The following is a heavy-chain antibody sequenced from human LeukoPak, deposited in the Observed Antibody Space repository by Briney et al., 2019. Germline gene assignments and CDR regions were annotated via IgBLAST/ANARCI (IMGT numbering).Heavy chain of an antibody. V-gene: IGHV3-21*01. J-gene: IGHJ4*02. CDR1: GFSFNTYT. CDR3: ARSFTALRGGL. CDR2: ITATSNYM. D-gene: IGHD3-10*01. Sequence: GGSLRLSCTASGFSFNTYTMNWVRQPPGKGLEWVSGITATSNYMWYADSVKGRFTISRDNAQNTLYLQMDSLRGEDTADYCARSFTALRGGLWGQGTLVIVSS.